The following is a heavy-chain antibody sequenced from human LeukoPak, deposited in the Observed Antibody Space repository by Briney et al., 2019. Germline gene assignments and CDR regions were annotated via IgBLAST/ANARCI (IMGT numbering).Heavy chain of an antibody. J-gene: IGHJ4*02. V-gene: IGHV4-59*12. CDR2: IYYSGST. CDR1: GGSISSYY. Sequence: SETLSLTCTVSGGSISSYYWSWIRQPPGKGLEWIGYIYYSGSTNYNPSLKSRVTLSVDTSKNQFSLKLSSVTAADTAVYSCARGPPPDFDSWGRGTLVTASS. CDR3: ARGPPPDFDS.